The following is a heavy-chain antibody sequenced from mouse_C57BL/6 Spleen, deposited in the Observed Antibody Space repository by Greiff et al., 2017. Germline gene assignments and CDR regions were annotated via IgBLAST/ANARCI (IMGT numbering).Heavy chain of an antibody. J-gene: IGHJ3*01. D-gene: IGHD2-5*01. CDR3: ARVDYSKGFAY. CDR1: GFTFSDYY. CDR2: INYDGSST. V-gene: IGHV5-16*01. Sequence: EVKLVESEGGLVQPGSSMKLSCTASGFTFSDYYMAWVRQVPEKGLEWVANINYDGSSTYYLDSLKSRFIISRDNAKNILYLQMSSLKSEDTATYYCARVDYSKGFAYWGQGTLVTVSA.